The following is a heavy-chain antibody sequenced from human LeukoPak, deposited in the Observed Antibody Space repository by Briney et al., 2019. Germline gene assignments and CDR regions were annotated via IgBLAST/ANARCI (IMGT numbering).Heavy chain of an antibody. Sequence: GGSLRLSCAASGFTFSSYSMNWVRQAPGKGLEWASSISSSSSYIYYADSVKGRFTISRDNAKNSLYLQMNSLRAEDTAVYYCARVTNYYHSLIDYWGQGTLVTVSS. CDR3: ARVTNYYHSLIDY. J-gene: IGHJ4*02. CDR2: ISSSSSYI. CDR1: GFTFSSYS. V-gene: IGHV3-21*01. D-gene: IGHD3-10*01.